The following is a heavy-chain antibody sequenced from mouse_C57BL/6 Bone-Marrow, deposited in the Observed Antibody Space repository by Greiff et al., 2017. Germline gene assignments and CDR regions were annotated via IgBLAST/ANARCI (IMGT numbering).Heavy chain of an antibody. J-gene: IGHJ2*01. D-gene: IGHD2-5*01. CDR1: GYTFTSYW. CDR2: IHPNSGST. CDR3: ARIVTTYYFDY. Sequence: QVQLQQSGAELVKPGASVKLSCKASGYTFTSYWMHWVKQRPGQGLEWIGMIHPNSGSTNYNEKFKSKATLTVDKSSSTAYMQLSSLTSEDSAVYYCARIVTTYYFDYWGQGTTLTVSS. V-gene: IGHV1-64*01.